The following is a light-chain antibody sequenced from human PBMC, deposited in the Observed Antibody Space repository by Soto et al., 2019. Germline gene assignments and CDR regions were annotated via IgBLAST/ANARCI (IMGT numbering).Light chain of an antibody. J-gene: IGKJ2*01. CDR3: HQYGGLPYT. Sequence: IVLTQSPGTLSLSPGQRATLSFRASESISRDYLAWYQQRLGQAPTLLIYGASSGATRIPDRFSGSGSGTDFTLTISRLEPEDFAIYYCHQYGGLPYTLAQGTKLEIK. CDR1: ESISRDY. V-gene: IGKV3-20*01. CDR2: GAS.